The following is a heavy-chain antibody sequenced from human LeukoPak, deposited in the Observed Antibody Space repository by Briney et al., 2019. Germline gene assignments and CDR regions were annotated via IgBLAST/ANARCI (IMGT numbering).Heavy chain of an antibody. CDR2: IYYSGST. CDR1: GGSISSGGYY. CDR3: AGVTVAAAPYGMDV. Sequence: SETLSLTCTVSGGSISSGGYYWSWIRQHPGKSLEWIGYIYYSGSTYYNPSLKSRVTISVDTSKNQFSLKLSSVTAADTAVYYCAGVTVAAAPYGMDVWGQGTTVTVSS. V-gene: IGHV4-31*03. J-gene: IGHJ6*02. D-gene: IGHD6-13*01.